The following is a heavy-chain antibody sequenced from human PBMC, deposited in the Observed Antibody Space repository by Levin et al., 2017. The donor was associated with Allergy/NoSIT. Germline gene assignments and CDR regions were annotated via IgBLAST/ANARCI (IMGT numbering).Heavy chain of an antibody. Sequence: ASVKVSCKASGYTFTSYDINWVRQATGQGLEWMGWMNPNSGNTGYAQKFQGRVTMTRNTSISTAYMELSSLRSVDTAVYYCAKKIVATMGGYYYYYYMDVWGKGTTVTVSS. CDR2: MNPNSGNT. CDR1: GYTFTSYD. V-gene: IGHV1-8*01. CDR3: AKKIVATMGGYYYYYYMDV. J-gene: IGHJ6*03. D-gene: IGHD5-12*01.